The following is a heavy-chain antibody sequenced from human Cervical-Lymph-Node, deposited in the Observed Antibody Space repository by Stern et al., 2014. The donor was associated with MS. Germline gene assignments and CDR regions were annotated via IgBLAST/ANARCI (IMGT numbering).Heavy chain of an antibody. D-gene: IGHD1-1*01. Sequence: VQLVQSGAEVTKPGASVKVSCKASGYTFTSYYMHWVRQAPGQGLEWMGIINPSGDGPTYAQKFQGRLTMTRDTSTSTVYMELSSLRSEDTAVYYCTRPLAGTTLLFDYWGQGTLVTVSS. CDR2: INPSGDGP. CDR3: TRPLAGTTLLFDY. V-gene: IGHV1-46*03. CDR1: GYTFTSYY. J-gene: IGHJ4*02.